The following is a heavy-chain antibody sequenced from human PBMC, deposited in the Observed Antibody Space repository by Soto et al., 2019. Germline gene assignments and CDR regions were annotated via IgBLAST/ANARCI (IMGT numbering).Heavy chain of an antibody. Sequence: VKVSCKASGYTFTSYGISWVRQAPGQGLEWMGWISAYNGNTNYAQKLQGRVTMTTDTSTSTAYMELRSLRSDDTAVYYCVRGAFDYGDYPFDYWGQGTLVTVSS. CDR2: ISAYNGNT. CDR3: VRGAFDYGDYPFDY. V-gene: IGHV1-18*01. CDR1: GYTFTSYG. J-gene: IGHJ4*02. D-gene: IGHD4-17*01.